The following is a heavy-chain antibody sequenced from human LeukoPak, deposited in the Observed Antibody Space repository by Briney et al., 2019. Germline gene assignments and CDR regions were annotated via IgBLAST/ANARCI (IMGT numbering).Heavy chain of an antibody. D-gene: IGHD3-3*01. J-gene: IGHJ5*02. V-gene: IGHV4-59*02. Sequence: SETLSLTCSVSGASVSSHCWSWLRQPPGKELEWIGYIYNSETTNYNPSLKSRVTISVDTSKNQFSLKLTSVTAAETAVYYCANKRSGWFDPWGQGTLVTVSS. CDR1: GASVSSHC. CDR2: IYNSETT. CDR3: ANKRSGWFDP.